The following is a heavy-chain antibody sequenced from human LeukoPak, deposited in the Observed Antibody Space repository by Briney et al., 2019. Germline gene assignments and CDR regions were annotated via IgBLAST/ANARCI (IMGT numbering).Heavy chain of an antibody. CDR1: GFPFRVYN. V-gene: IGHV3-11*01. J-gene: IGHJ6*02. CDR3: ARSIGLTGGGVDV. D-gene: IGHD3-9*01. Sequence: GSLRLSFAASGFPFRVYNMNWVRQAPGKGLEWVSYITDSGSTIHYGDSVNGRFTISRDNAKNSLYLQMNSLRAEDSAVYYCARSIGLTGGGVDVWGRGTTVTVSS. CDR2: ITDSGSTI.